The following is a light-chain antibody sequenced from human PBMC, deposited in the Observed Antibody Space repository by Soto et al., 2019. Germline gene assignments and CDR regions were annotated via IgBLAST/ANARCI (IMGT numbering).Light chain of an antibody. CDR2: DAS. CDR3: QQYGGSFRV. CDR1: QSVSSSY. V-gene: IGKV3-20*01. J-gene: IGKJ3*01. Sequence: EIVLTQSPGTLSLSPGERATLSCRASQSVSSSYLAWYQQKRGQAPRLLIYDASSRATGIPDRFSGSGSGTDFTLTISRLDPEDFALYYCQQYGGSFRVFGPGTKVDIK.